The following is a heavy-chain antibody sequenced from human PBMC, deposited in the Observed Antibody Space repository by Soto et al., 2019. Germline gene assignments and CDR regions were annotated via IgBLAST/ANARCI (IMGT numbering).Heavy chain of an antibody. J-gene: IGHJ6*02. D-gene: IGHD3-3*01. CDR2: ISYDGSNK. V-gene: IGHV3-30-3*01. CDR3: ARDGITISPHSPYYVDYYYGMDV. CDR1: GFTFSSYA. Sequence: GGSLRLSCAASGFTFSSYAMHWVRQAPGKGLEWVAVISYDGSNKYYADSVKGRFTISRDNSKNTLYLQMNSLRAEDTAVYYCARDGITISPHSPYYVDYYYGMDVWGQGTTVTVSS.